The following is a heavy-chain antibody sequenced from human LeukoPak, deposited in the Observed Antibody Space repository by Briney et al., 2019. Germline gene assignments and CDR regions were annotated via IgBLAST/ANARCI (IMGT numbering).Heavy chain of an antibody. CDR2: IKSKTDGGTT. CDR1: GFTFSNAW. D-gene: IGHD2-2*01. CDR3: TTDKLDIEVVPAAHILSRFDY. J-gene: IGHJ4*02. Sequence: GGSLRLSCAASGFTFSNAWMSWVRQAPGKGLEWGGGIKSKTDGGTTDYAAPVKGRFTISRDDSKNTLYLQMNSLRTEDTAVYYCTTDKLDIEVVPAAHILSRFDYWGQGTLVTVSS. V-gene: IGHV3-15*01.